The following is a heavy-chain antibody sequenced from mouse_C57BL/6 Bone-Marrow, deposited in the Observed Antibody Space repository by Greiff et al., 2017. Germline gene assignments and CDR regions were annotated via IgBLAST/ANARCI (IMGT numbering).Heavy chain of an antibody. Sequence: VQLKESGGGLVKPGGSLKLSCAASGFTFSSYAMSWVRQTPEKRLEWVATISDGGSYTYYPDNVKGRFTISRDNAKNNLYLQMSHLKSEDTAMYYCARDAVPWFAYWGQGTLVTVSA. J-gene: IGHJ3*01. CDR3: ARDAVPWFAY. CDR1: GFTFSSYA. CDR2: ISDGGSYT. V-gene: IGHV5-4*01.